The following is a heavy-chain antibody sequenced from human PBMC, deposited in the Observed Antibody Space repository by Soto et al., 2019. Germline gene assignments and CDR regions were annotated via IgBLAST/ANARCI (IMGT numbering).Heavy chain of an antibody. V-gene: IGHV3-30-3*01. CDR1: GFTFINYA. CDR3: ARHLSHLKTGWLDP. D-gene: IGHD7-27*01. Sequence: QEQLVESGGGVVQPGRSLRLSCRVSGFTFINYAMHWVRQAPGKGLEWVALILGDGSNEYYADSVKGRFTISRDNSRNTLYLQMNSLRADDTAVYYCARHLSHLKTGWLDPWGQGTLVTVSS. CDR2: ILGDGSNE. J-gene: IGHJ5*02.